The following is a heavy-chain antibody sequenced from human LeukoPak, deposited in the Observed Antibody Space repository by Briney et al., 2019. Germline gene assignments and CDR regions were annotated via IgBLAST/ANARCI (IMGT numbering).Heavy chain of an antibody. V-gene: IGHV1-69*13. J-gene: IGHJ6*03. CDR1: GGTFSSYA. CDR2: IIPIFGTA. D-gene: IGHD6-13*01. Sequence: GASVKVSCKASGGTFSSYAISWVRQAPGQGLEWMGGIIPIFGTANYAQKFQGRVTITADESTSTAYMELSSLRSEDTAVYYCATSYSSSWYRGYNYYYYMDVWGKGTTVTVSS. CDR3: ATSYSSSWYRGYNYYYYMDV.